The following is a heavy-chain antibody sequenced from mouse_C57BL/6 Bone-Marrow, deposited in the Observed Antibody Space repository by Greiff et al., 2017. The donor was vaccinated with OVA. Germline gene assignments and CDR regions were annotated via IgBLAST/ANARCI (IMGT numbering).Heavy chain of an antibody. V-gene: IGHV1-59*01. CDR3: AHYDSRLYLRY. CDR1: RYTFTNYW. CDR2: IAPSDSYI. D-gene: IGHD1-1*01. J-gene: IGHJ2*02. Sequence: QVQLQQPGAELVRPGSSVKLSCKASRYTFTNYWMHWVKQRPGQGLEWIGVIAPSDSYINYNQKFKGRATLTVDTSSSTAYIHLSSRTSEDSAVYSCAHYDSRLYLRYWGQGTSQTGSS.